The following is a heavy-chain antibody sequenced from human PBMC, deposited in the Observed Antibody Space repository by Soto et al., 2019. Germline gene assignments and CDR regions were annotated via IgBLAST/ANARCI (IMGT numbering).Heavy chain of an antibody. CDR3: ARASGRDYYYGMGV. V-gene: IGHV1-2*04. CDR1: GYTFIGYY. CDR2: INPSTGGA. Sequence: QVQLVQSGAEVKKPGASVNISCKASGYTFIGYYMNWVRQAPGQGLEWMGWINPSTGGAHSAQKFQGWVTMTSDRSSNTAYVELRDLKSDASAVYYCARASGRDYYYGMGVWGQGTTVIVSS. J-gene: IGHJ6*02.